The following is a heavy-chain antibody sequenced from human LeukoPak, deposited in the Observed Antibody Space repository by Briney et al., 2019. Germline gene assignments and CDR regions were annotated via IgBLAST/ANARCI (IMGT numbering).Heavy chain of an antibody. CDR3: ARVNSPYGVGYFDY. CDR1: GGSISSYY. Sequence: SETLSLTCTVSGGSISSYYWSWIRQPPGKGLEWIGYIYYSGSTNYNPSLKSRVTISVDTSKNQFSLKLSSVTAADTAVYYCARVNSPYGVGYFDYWGQGTLVTVSS. CDR2: IYYSGST. J-gene: IGHJ4*02. V-gene: IGHV4-59*01. D-gene: IGHD2/OR15-2a*01.